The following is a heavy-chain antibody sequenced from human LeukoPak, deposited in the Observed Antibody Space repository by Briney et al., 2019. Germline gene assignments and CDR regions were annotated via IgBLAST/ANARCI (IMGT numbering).Heavy chain of an antibody. CDR3: ARDKRYYYDSSGSNWFDP. D-gene: IGHD3-22*01. J-gene: IGHJ5*02. V-gene: IGHV1-3*01. Sequence: APVKVSCKASGYTFTSYAMHWVRQAPGQRLEWMGWINAGNGNTKYSQKFQGRVTITRDTSASTAYMELSSLRSEDTAVYYCARDKRYYYDSSGSNWFDPWGQGTLVTVSS. CDR2: INAGNGNT. CDR1: GYTFTSYA.